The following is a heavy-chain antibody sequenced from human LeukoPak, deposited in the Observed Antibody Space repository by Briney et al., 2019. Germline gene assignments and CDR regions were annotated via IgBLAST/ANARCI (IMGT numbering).Heavy chain of an antibody. CDR3: ARDYYDSSGYYHLDY. V-gene: IGHV1-18*01. Sequence: GESLKVSCKASGYTFTSYGISWVRQAPGQGLEWMGWISAYNGNTNYAQKLQGRVTMTTDTSTSTAYMELRSLRSDDTAVYYCARDYYDSSGYYHLDYWGQGTLVTVSS. CDR1: GYTFTSYG. J-gene: IGHJ4*02. D-gene: IGHD3-22*01. CDR2: ISAYNGNT.